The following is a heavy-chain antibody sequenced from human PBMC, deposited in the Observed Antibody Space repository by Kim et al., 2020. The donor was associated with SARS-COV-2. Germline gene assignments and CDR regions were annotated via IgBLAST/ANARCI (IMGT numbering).Heavy chain of an antibody. CDR3: ARQWIQLWFDY. Sequence: TSYNPSLKSRVTISVDTSKNQFSLKLSSVTAADTAVYYCARQWIQLWFDYWGQGTLVTVSS. D-gene: IGHD5-18*01. CDR2: T. J-gene: IGHJ4*02. V-gene: IGHV4-39*01.